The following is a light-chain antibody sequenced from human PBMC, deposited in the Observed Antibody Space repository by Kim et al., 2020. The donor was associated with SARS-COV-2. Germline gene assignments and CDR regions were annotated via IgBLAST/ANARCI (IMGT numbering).Light chain of an antibody. Sequence: SPGERATPACRASQSFSSNYLAWDQQRPGQAPRLLIYGASNRATGIPDRFSGSGSGTDFSLTISRLEPEDFAVYFCQQFHILPWTFGRGTKVDIK. J-gene: IGKJ1*01. CDR3: QQFHILPWT. CDR2: GAS. CDR1: QSFSSNY. V-gene: IGKV3-20*01.